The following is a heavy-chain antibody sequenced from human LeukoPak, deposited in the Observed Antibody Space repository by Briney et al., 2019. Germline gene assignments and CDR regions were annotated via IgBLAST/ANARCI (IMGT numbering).Heavy chain of an antibody. Sequence: GASVKVSCKASGYTFTSYYMHWVRQAPGQGLEWMGIINPSGGSTSYAQKFQGRVTMTRDTSTSTVYMELSNLRSEDTAVYYCARDTPRYYYDSSGLLDYWGQGTLVTVSS. D-gene: IGHD3-22*01. CDR3: ARDTPRYYYDSSGLLDY. CDR2: INPSGGST. V-gene: IGHV1-46*01. J-gene: IGHJ4*02. CDR1: GYTFTSYY.